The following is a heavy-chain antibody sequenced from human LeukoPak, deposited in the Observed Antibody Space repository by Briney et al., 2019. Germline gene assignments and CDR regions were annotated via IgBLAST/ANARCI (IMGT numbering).Heavy chain of an antibody. CDR2: IKSKTDGGTT. V-gene: IGHV3-15*01. CDR3: TTDFSSTSWHSPTDY. Sequence: GGSLRLSCAASGFTFSNAWMSWVRQAPGKGLEWVGRIKSKTDGGTTDYAAPVKGRFTISRDDSKNTLYLQMNSLKTEDTAVYYCTTDFSSTSWHSPTDYWGQGTLVIVSS. CDR1: GFTFSNAW. D-gene: IGHD2-2*01. J-gene: IGHJ4*02.